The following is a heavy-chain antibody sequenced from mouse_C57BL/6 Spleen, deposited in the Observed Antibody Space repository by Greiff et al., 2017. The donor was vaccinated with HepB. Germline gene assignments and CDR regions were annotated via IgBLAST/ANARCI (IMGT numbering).Heavy chain of an antibody. CDR2: IDPSDSYT. V-gene: IGHV1-69*01. Sequence: QVQLKQPGAELVMPGASVKLSCKASGYTFTSYWMHWVKQRPGQGLEWIGVIDPSDSYTNYNQKFKGKSTLTVDKSSSTAYMQLSSLTSEDSAVYYCARLDGGYAMDYWGQGTSVTVSS. CDR3: ARLDGGYAMDY. CDR1: GYTFTSYW. J-gene: IGHJ4*01.